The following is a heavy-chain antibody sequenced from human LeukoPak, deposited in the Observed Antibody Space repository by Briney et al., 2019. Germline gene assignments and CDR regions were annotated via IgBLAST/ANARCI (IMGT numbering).Heavy chain of an antibody. V-gene: IGHV1-69-2*01. CDR2: VDPEDGET. D-gene: IGHD1-7*01. J-gene: IGHJ5*02. CDR1: GYTFTDYY. Sequence: ASVKISCKVSGYTFTDYYMHWVQQAPGKGLEWMGLVDPEDGETIYAEKFHGRVTITADTSTDTAYMELSSLRSEDTAVYYCARDNYAGANWFDPWGQGTLVTVSS. CDR3: ARDNYAGANWFDP.